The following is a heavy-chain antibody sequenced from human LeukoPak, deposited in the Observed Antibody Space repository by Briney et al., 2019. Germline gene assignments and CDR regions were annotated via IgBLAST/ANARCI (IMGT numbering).Heavy chain of an antibody. D-gene: IGHD6-6*01. CDR3: ARVGPVSYSSSSDHDY. Sequence: GGSLRLSCVVSGITVSNYAMSWVRQAPGKGLEWVSSIRESGGGTIYADSVKGRFTISRDNSKNTLYLQMNSLRAEDTAVYYCARVGPVSYSSSSDHDYWGQGTLVTVSS. CDR2: IRESGGGT. CDR1: GITVSNYA. V-gene: IGHV3-23*01. J-gene: IGHJ4*02.